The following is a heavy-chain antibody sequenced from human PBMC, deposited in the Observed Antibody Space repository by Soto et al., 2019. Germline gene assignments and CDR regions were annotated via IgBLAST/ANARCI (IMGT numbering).Heavy chain of an antibody. V-gene: IGHV4-59*01. Sequence: SETLSLPFIVFCGSIRDYIWTWSREPPGKGLEWIGNIYYSGLTNYNPPLKSPVSISVDTSKNHFSLQLRSVTAADTAVYYCARVAGDDFGDSGGFDYWGQGTLVTVSS. CDR1: CGSIRDYI. D-gene: IGHD4-17*01. CDR3: ARVAGDDFGDSGGFDY. CDR2: IYYSGLT. J-gene: IGHJ4*02.